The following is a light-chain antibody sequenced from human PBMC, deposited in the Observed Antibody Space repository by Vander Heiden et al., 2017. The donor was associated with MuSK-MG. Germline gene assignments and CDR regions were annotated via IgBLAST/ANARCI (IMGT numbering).Light chain of an antibody. CDR3: QQYNNWPQRT. V-gene: IGKV3-15*01. J-gene: IGKJ1*01. CDR2: GAS. Sequence: EIVMTQSPATLSVSPGERATLSCRASQSVSSNLPWYQQKPGQAPRLLIYGASTRATGIPARFSGSGSGTEFTLTISSLQSEDFAVYYCQQYNNWPQRTFGQGTKVEIK. CDR1: QSVSSN.